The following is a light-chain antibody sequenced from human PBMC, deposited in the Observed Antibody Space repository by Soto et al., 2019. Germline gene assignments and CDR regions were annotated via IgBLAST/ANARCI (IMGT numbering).Light chain of an antibody. V-gene: IGKV1-5*01. J-gene: IGKJ1*01. CDR2: DAS. CDR3: QQYNTYSWT. Sequence: DIQMTQSPSTLSASVGDRVTITCRASQSISTWLAWYQQKPGKAPKVLIYDASSLQRGVPSRFSGRGSGTEFTLTISSLQPDDFATYYCQQYNTYSWTFGQGTKVDIK. CDR1: QSISTW.